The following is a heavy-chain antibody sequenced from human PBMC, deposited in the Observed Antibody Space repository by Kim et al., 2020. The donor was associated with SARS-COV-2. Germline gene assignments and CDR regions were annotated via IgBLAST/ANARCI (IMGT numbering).Heavy chain of an antibody. V-gene: IGHV3-30*18. CDR1: GFTFSSYG. CDR3: ANQGSSGWLDAFDI. Sequence: GGSLRLSCAASGFTFSSYGMHWVRQAPGKGLEWVAVISYDGSNKYYADSVKGRFTISRDNSKNTLYLQMNSLRAEDTAVYYCANQGSSGWLDAFDIWGQGTMVTVSS. CDR2: ISYDGSNK. D-gene: IGHD6-19*01. J-gene: IGHJ3*02.